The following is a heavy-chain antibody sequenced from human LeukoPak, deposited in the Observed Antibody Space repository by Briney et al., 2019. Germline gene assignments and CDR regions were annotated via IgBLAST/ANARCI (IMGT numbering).Heavy chain of an antibody. CDR3: ARDCSSTSCYPY. CDR1: GFTFSSYE. CDR2: ISSSGSTI. Sequence: GGSLRLSCAASGFTFSSYEMNWVRQAPGKGLEWVSYISSSGSTIYYADSVKGRFTISGDNAKNSLYLQMNSLRAEDTAVYYCARDCSSTSCYPYWGQGTLVTVSS. J-gene: IGHJ4*02. V-gene: IGHV3-48*03. D-gene: IGHD2-2*01.